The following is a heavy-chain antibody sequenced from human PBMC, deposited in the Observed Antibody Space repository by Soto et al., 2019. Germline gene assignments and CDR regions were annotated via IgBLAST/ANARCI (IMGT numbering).Heavy chain of an antibody. D-gene: IGHD3-3*01. Sequence: SETLSLTCTVSGGSISSYYWSWIRQPPGKGLEWIGSIFYSGSTYYKPSLKSRATISVDTSKNQFSLKLSSVTAADTAVYYCARVTSGYRPHFEYWGQGTLVTVSS. CDR2: IFYSGST. CDR3: ARVTSGYRPHFEY. CDR1: GGSISSYY. J-gene: IGHJ4*02. V-gene: IGHV4-59*01.